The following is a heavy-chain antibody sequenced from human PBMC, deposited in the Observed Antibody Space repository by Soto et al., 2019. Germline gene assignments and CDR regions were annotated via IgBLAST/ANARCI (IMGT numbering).Heavy chain of an antibody. D-gene: IGHD2-2*01. CDR2: INAGNGNT. CDR1: GYTFTSYA. Sequence: GASVKVSCKASGYTFTSYAMHWVRQAPGQRLEWMGWINAGNGNTKYSQKFQGRVTITRDTSASTAYMELSSLRSEDTAVYYCARDPAGGYCSSTSCYPYYYYGMDVWGQGTTVTVS. CDR3: ARDPAGGYCSSTSCYPYYYYGMDV. J-gene: IGHJ6*02. V-gene: IGHV1-3*01.